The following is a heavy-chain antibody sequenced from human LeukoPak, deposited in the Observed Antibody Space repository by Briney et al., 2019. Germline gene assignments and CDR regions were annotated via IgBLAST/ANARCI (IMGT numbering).Heavy chain of an antibody. J-gene: IGHJ4*02. Sequence: PSETLSLTCAVYGGSFSGYYWSWIRQPPGKGLEWIGEINHSGSTNYNPSLKSRVTISVDTSKNQFSLKLSSVTAADTAVYYCARGGPVVTAIFPFDYWGQGTLVTVSS. V-gene: IGHV4-34*01. CDR1: GGSFSGYY. D-gene: IGHD2-21*02. CDR2: INHSGST. CDR3: ARGGPVVTAIFPFDY.